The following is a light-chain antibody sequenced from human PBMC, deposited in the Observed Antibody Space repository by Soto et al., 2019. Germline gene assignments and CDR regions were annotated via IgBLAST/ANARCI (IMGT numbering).Light chain of an antibody. CDR3: QSYDNSLSVYV. Sequence: QAALPQPPSVSGAPGQSVTIPCTASSSNIGAPYHVHWYQQLPGTAPKLLLYRNSHRPSRVPDRFPGSKSGTSSALAITGLQAEDEADYYRQSYDNSLSVYVFGTGTKVTVL. CDR1: SSNIGAPYH. J-gene: IGLJ1*01. V-gene: IGLV1-40*01. CDR2: RNS.